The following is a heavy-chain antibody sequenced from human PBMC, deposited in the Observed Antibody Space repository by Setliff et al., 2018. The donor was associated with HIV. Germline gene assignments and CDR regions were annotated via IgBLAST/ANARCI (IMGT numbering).Heavy chain of an antibody. V-gene: IGHV4-59*01. J-gene: IGHJ6*03. Sequence: SETLSLTCTVSSGSISSYYWIWIRQPPGKGLEWIGHIFYSGSTNHNPSLKSRVTISVDTSKNQFSLKLSSVTAADTAVYYCARGKWLVQNFYSYYMDGWGKGTTVTVS. D-gene: IGHD6-19*01. CDR1: SGSISSYY. CDR2: IFYSGST. CDR3: ARGKWLVQNFYSYYMDG.